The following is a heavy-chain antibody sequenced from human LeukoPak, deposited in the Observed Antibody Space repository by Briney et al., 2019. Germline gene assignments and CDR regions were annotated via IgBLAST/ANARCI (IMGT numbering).Heavy chain of an antibody. V-gene: IGHV1-2*02. CDR1: GYSYTAYY. CDR2: INPNSGGT. Sequence: ASVKVSCKTSGYSYTAYYMHWVRQAPGQGLEWMGWINPNSGGTNYAQKFQGRVTMTRDTSSNTAYMELTRLRSDDTAVYYCARFAVHPVWGQGTTVTVSS. J-gene: IGHJ6*02. D-gene: IGHD1-1*01. CDR3: ARFAVHPV.